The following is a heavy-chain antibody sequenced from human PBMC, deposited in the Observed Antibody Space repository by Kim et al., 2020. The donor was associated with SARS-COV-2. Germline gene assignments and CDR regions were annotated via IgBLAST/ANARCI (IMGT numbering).Heavy chain of an antibody. CDR2: ISYDGSNK. J-gene: IGHJ6*02. CDR3: AKSRRATRIAVAGTPMDV. V-gene: IGHV3-30*18. CDR1: GFTFSNYG. D-gene: IGHD6-19*01. Sequence: GGSLRLSCAASGFTFSNYGMHWVRQAPGKGLEWVAVISYDGSNKYYADSVKGRFTISRDNSKNTLYLQMNSLRAEDTAVYYCAKSRRATRIAVAGTPMDVWGQGTTVTVSS.